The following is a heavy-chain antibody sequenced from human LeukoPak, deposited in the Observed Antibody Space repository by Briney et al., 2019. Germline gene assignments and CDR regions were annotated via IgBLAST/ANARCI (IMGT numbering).Heavy chain of an antibody. CDR2: IYYSGST. J-gene: IGHJ4*02. Sequence: PSETLSLTCTVSGGSISSSSYYWGWIRQPPGKGLEWIGSIYYSGSTYYNPSLKSRVTISVDTSKNQFSLKLSSVTAADTAVYYCARGDSVYYDSSGPDYWGQGTLVTVSS. CDR1: GGSISSSSYY. V-gene: IGHV4-39*07. D-gene: IGHD3-22*01. CDR3: ARGDSVYYDSSGPDY.